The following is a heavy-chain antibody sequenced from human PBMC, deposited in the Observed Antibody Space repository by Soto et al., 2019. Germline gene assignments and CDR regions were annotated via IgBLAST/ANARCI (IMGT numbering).Heavy chain of an antibody. CDR2: IYYSGST. D-gene: IGHD6-6*01. CDR1: GGSISSGDYY. V-gene: IGHV4-30-4*01. Sequence: QVQLQESGPGLVKPSQTLSLTCTVSGGSISSGDYYWSWIRQPPGKGLEWIGYIYYSGSTYYNPSLKSRVTISVDTSKNQFSLKLGSVTAADTAVYYCAREVEDSSSSGWFDPWGQGTLVTVSS. CDR3: AREVEDSSSSGWFDP. J-gene: IGHJ5*02.